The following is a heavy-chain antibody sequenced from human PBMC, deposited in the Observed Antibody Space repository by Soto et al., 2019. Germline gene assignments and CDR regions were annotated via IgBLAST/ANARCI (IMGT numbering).Heavy chain of an antibody. CDR3: ARNLYDTSWTLFDY. J-gene: IGHJ4*02. D-gene: IGHD2-2*01. CDR2: TYYKSKWYS. CDR1: GDSVSSNTVA. V-gene: IGHV6-1*01. Sequence: SQTLSLTCAISGDSVSSNTVAWIWIRQSPSRGLEWLGRTYYKSKWYSDYAPSMKSRLTISPDTSKNHFSLQLNSVAPEDTAVYYCARNLYDTSWTLFDYWGQGTLVT.